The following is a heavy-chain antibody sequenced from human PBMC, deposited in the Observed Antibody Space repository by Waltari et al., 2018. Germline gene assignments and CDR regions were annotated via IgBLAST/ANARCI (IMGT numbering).Heavy chain of an antibody. D-gene: IGHD6-19*01. V-gene: IGHV1-2*02. CDR1: GYTFTAYN. CDR2: INPKTGGT. J-gene: IGHJ4*02. CDR3: ARVIYSSGWNPIDF. Sequence: QVQLVQSGAEVKKPGASVKVSCKASGYTFTAYNMHWVRLAPGQGLEWMGWINPKTGGTRIAQKFQGRVTVTSDASITTGYMELTSLRSDYTALYYCARVIYSSGWNPIDFWGQGTLVTVSS.